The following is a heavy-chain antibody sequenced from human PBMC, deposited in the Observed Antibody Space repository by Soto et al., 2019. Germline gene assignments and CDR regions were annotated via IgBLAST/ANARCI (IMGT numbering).Heavy chain of an antibody. CDR2: IYYSGST. CDR1: GGSISSGDYY. D-gene: IGHD6-6*01. CDR3: ARERPDGARLDP. V-gene: IGHV4-30-4*01. J-gene: IGHJ5*02. Sequence: SETLSLTCTVSGGSISSGDYYWSWIRQPPGKGLEWIGYIYYSGSTYYSPSLKSRVTISVDTSRNQFSLKLSSVTAADTAVYYCARERPDGARLDPWGQGTLVT.